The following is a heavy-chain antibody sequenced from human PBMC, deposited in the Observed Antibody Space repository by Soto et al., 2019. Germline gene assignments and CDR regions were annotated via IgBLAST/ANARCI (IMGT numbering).Heavy chain of an antibody. J-gene: IGHJ6*02. Sequence: KASETLSLTCTVSGGSISSYYWSWIRQPPGKGLEWIGYIYYSGSTNYNPSLKSRVTISVDTCKNEFSLKLSSVTAGDTAVDYCGRHLRCYRAAMATYYYYGMDVWRQGTTVTVSS. CDR3: GRHLRCYRAAMATYYYYGMDV. V-gene: IGHV4-59*08. CDR1: GGSISSYY. CDR2: IYYSGST. D-gene: IGHD5-18*01.